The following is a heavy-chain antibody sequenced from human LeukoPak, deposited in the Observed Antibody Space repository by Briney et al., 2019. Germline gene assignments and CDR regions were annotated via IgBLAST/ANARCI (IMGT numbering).Heavy chain of an antibody. CDR2: IYYSGST. CDR3: ARYPLGLTGVDY. Sequence: SETLSLTCTVSGGSISSYYWSWIRQPPGKGLEWIGYIYYSGSTNYNPSLKSRVTISVKTSKNQFSLKLSSVTAADTAVYYCARYPLGLTGVDYWGQGTLVTVSS. J-gene: IGHJ4*02. CDR1: GGSISSYY. D-gene: IGHD7-27*01. V-gene: IGHV4-59*01.